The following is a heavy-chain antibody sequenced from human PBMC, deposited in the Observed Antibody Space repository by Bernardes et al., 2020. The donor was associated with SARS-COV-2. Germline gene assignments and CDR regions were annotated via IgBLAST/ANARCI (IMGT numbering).Heavy chain of an antibody. CDR1: GGSISRYY. CDR3: ARSRYSGRYLNWFDP. D-gene: IGHD1-26*01. Sequence: SETLSLTCTVSGGSISRYYWSWIRQPPGKGLEWIGYIYYSGSTNYNPSLKSRVTISVDTSKNQFSLKLSSVTAADTAVYYCARSRYSGRYLNWFDPWGQGTLVTVSS. J-gene: IGHJ5*02. V-gene: IGHV4-59*01. CDR2: IYYSGST.